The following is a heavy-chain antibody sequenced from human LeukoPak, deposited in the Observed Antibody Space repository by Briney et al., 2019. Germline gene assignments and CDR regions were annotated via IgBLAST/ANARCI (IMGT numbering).Heavy chain of an antibody. CDR2: ISPNSGGT. Sequence: ASVKVSCKASGYTFTGYYMHWVRQALGQGLEWMGRISPNSGGTLYAQKFQGRVTMTRDTSISTAYMEMSRLRSDDTAVYYCARGLDTAMDNLDYWGRGTLVTVSS. CDR1: GYTFTGYY. CDR3: ARGLDTAMDNLDY. J-gene: IGHJ4*02. V-gene: IGHV1-2*06. D-gene: IGHD5-18*01.